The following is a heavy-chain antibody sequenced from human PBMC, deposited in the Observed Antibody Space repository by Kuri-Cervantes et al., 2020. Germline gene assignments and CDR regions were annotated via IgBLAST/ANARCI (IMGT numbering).Heavy chain of an antibody. CDR2: ISGSGGST. V-gene: IGHV3-23*01. D-gene: IGHD3-22*01. J-gene: IGHJ3*02. CDR1: GFTFSSYA. Sequence: GGSLRLSCAASGFTFSSYAMSWVRQAPGKGLEWVSAISGSGGSTYYADSVKGRFTISRDNAKNSLYLQMNSLRAEDTAMYYCARNLNDYDSSGYQDTDVLDIWGQGTMVTVSS. CDR3: ARNLNDYDSSGYQDTDVLDI.